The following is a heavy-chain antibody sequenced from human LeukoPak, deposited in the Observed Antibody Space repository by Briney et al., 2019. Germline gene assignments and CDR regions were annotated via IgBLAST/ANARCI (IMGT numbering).Heavy chain of an antibody. CDR1: GFTFSSYD. J-gene: IGHJ3*02. Sequence: GGSLRLSCAASGFTFSSYDMSWVRQAPGKGLEWVSYISSSYSTIYYADSVKGRFTISRDNAKNSLYLQMNTLRADDTAVYYCARVGRGLAAAGFGASDIWGQGTMVTVSS. V-gene: IGHV3-48*03. CDR3: ARVGRGLAAAGFGASDI. D-gene: IGHD6-13*01. CDR2: ISSSYSTI.